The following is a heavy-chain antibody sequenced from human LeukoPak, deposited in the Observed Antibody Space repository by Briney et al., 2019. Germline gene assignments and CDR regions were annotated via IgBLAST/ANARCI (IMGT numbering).Heavy chain of an antibody. CDR3: ARPRTSSWYYFDY. Sequence: ASVKVSCKASGYTFNSFQMHWVRQAPGQGLEWMGIINPSGGGPFYAQKFQGRVTMTRDTSTSTAYMELSSLRSEDTAVYYCARPRTSSWYYFDYWGQGTLVTVSS. CDR1: GYTFNSFQ. CDR2: INPSGGGP. V-gene: IGHV1-46*02. J-gene: IGHJ4*02. D-gene: IGHD6-13*01.